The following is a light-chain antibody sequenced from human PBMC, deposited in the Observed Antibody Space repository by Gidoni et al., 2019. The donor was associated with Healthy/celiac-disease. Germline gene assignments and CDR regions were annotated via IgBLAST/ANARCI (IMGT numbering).Light chain of an antibody. CDR3: QSYDSSLSAVV. CDR2: GNS. CDR1: SSNIGAGYD. V-gene: IGLV1-40*01. Sequence: QSVLTQPPSVSGAPGQRVTISCTGCSSNIGAGYDVHWYQQLPGTAPKLLMYGNSNRPSGVPDRFSGSKSGTSASLAITGLQAEDEADYYCQSYDSSLSAVVFGGGTKLTVL. J-gene: IGLJ2*01.